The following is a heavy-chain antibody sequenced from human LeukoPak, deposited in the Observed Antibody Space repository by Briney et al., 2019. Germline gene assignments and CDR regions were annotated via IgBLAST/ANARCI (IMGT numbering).Heavy chain of an antibody. D-gene: IGHD3-16*01. CDR1: GYTFTSYY. CDR3: ARGGEGAVLGAMWGAFDI. Sequence: ASVKVSCKASGYTFTSYYMHWVRQAPGQGLEWMGIINPSGGSTSYAQKFQGRVTMTRDTSTSTVYMELSSLRSEDTAVYYCARGGEGAVLGAMWGAFDIWGQGTMVTVSS. CDR2: INPSGGST. J-gene: IGHJ3*02. V-gene: IGHV1-46*01.